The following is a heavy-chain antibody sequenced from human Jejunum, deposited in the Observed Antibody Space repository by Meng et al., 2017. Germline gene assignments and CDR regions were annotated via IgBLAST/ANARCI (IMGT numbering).Heavy chain of an antibody. CDR3: VARDGYNSPVLGY. CDR2: IYYTGRT. Sequence: QVELQESGPGLGKPSQTLSLTCHVSGGSHSSGGYYWNCTRQHAGRGLEWIGYIYYTGRTDYNPSLRSRVTISRDTSKNQFSLKVTAGTAADTAMYYCVARDGYNSPVLGYWGQGNLVTVSS. D-gene: IGHD5-24*01. CDR1: GGSHSSGGYY. J-gene: IGHJ4*02. V-gene: IGHV4-31*03.